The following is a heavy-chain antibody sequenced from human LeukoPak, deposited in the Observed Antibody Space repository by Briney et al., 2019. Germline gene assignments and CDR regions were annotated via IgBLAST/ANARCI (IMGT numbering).Heavy chain of an antibody. D-gene: IGHD4-23*01. CDR3: ARDPTTVVTLPYYFDF. Sequence: TSETLSLTCAVYGGAFTGHHWNWIRQSAGKGLEWIGEVNHRGTTNYNPALKSRGTISVDTSKNQFSLKLTSVPAADTAVYYCARDPTTVVTLPYYFDFWGPGTLVTVSS. J-gene: IGHJ4*02. V-gene: IGHV4-34*01. CDR2: VNHRGTT. CDR1: GGAFTGHH.